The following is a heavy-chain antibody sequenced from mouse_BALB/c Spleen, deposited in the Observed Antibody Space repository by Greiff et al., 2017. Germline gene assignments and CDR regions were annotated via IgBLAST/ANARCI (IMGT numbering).Heavy chain of an antibody. V-gene: IGHV1S137*01. CDR1: GYTFTDYA. CDR3: ARAGTTVRDWFAY. D-gene: IGHD1-1*01. Sequence: QVQLQQSGAELVRPGVSVKISCKGSGYTFTDYAMHWVKQSHAKSLEWIGVISTYYGDASYNQKFKGKATMTVDKSSSTAYMELARLTSEDSAIYYCARAGTTVRDWFAYWGQGTLVTVSA. J-gene: IGHJ3*01. CDR2: ISTYYGDA.